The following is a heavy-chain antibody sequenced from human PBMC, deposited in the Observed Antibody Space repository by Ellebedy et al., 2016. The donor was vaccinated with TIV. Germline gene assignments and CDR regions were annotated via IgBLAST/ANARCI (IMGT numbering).Heavy chain of an antibody. J-gene: IGHJ5*02. Sequence: GESLKISCVASGFTFSDYGMHWVRQAPGKGLEWVAVISYDGSNKYYADSVKGRFTISRDNSKNTLYLQMNSLRAEDTAVYYCAKDRGAITYCFDPWGQGTLVTVSS. CDR1: GFTFSDYG. V-gene: IGHV3-30*18. D-gene: IGHD2-2*01. CDR2: ISYDGSNK. CDR3: AKDRGAITYCFDP.